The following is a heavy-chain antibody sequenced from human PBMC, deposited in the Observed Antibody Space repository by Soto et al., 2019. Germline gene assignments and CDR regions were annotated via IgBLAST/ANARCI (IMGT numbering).Heavy chain of an antibody. Sequence: QVQLVQSGAEVKKPGSSVKVSCSASGVTFSSYAFTWVRQAPGQGLEWMGNIIPVFRTSTYAQRFQGRLTISADESTNTVYMELSSLXXXXTAVYFCAKDGSWDGGGGESWGQGTLVIVSS. CDR3: AKDGSWDGGGGES. D-gene: IGHD3-16*01. V-gene: IGHV1-69*18. CDR1: GVTFSSYA. J-gene: IGHJ4*02. CDR2: IIPVFRTS.